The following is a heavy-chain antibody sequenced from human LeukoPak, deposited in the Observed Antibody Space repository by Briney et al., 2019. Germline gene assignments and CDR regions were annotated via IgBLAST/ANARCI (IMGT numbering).Heavy chain of an antibody. D-gene: IGHD1-1*01. Sequence: AAVKVSCKASGYTFTSYDSNGVRQATGQGREWMGWMNPNRGNTGYAQKFQGRVTITRNTSISTAYMELSSLRSEDKAVYYCARGTYRLERGVDYYMDVWGKGTPVTVSS. CDR1: GYTFTSYD. CDR3: ARGTYRLERGVDYYMDV. J-gene: IGHJ6*03. V-gene: IGHV1-8*03. CDR2: MNPNRGNT.